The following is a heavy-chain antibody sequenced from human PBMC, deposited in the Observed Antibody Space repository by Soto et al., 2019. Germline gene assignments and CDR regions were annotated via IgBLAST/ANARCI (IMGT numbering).Heavy chain of an antibody. J-gene: IGHJ6*03. CDR2: IWYDGSNK. CDR3: ARQGLLWFGEFAPGYYYMDV. D-gene: IGHD3-10*01. V-gene: IGHV3-33*01. CDR1: GFTFSSYG. Sequence: GGSLRLSCAASGFTFSSYGMHWVRQAPGKGLEWVAVIWYDGSNKYYADSVKGRFTISRDNSKNTLYLQMNSLRAEDTAVYYCARQGLLWFGEFAPGYYYMDVWGKGTTVTVSS.